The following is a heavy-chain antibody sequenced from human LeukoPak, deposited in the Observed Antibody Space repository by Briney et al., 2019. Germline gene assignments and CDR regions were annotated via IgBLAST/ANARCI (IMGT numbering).Heavy chain of an antibody. CDR1: GFSFSDYT. Sequence: PGGSLRLSRAASGFSFSDYTMNWVRLAPGKGLEWVSSISGSSNYIYYADSVKGRFTISRGNAKNSLYLQMNSLRVEDTAVYYCARDESGDNDAFDIWGQGTMVTVSS. D-gene: IGHD2-21*01. J-gene: IGHJ3*02. CDR3: ARDESGDNDAFDI. CDR2: ISGSSNYI. V-gene: IGHV3-21*01.